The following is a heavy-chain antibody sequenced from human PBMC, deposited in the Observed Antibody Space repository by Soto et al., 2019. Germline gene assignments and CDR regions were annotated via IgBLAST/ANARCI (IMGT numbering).Heavy chain of an antibody. CDR2: IKQDGSEK. J-gene: IGHJ4*02. D-gene: IGHD6-19*01. Sequence: LRLSCAASGFTFSSYWMSWVRQAPGKGLEWVANIKQDGSEKYYVDSVKGRFTISRDNAKNSLYLQMNSLRAEDTAVYYCAREPKYSSGCLDYWGQGTLVTVSS. CDR3: AREPKYSSGCLDY. CDR1: GFTFSSYW. V-gene: IGHV3-7*03.